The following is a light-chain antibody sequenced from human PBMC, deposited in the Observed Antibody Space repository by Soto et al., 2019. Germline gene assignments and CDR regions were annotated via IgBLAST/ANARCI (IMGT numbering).Light chain of an antibody. J-gene: IGKJ2*01. CDR2: GAS. V-gene: IGKV3-20*01. CDR3: QQYGSSPPYT. Sequence: EIVLTQSPGTLSLSPGERATLSCRASQSVSSSYLAWYQQKPGQAPRLLIYGASSRATGIPDRFSGSGSGTDFTLTSSRREPEDFAVYYCQQYGSSPPYTFGQGNKLEIK. CDR1: QSVSSSY.